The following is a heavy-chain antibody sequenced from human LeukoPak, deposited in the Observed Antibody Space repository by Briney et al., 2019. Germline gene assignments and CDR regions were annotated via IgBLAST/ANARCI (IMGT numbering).Heavy chain of an antibody. CDR1: GYTFTSYA. CDR2: INTNTGNP. J-gene: IGHJ4*02. V-gene: IGHV7-4-1*02. CDR3: ARGAFEAYYYDSSGYYSPLAEY. Sequence: ASVKVSCKASGYTFTSYAMNWVRQAPGQGLEWMGWINTNTGNPTYAQGFTGRFVFSLDTSVSTAYLQISSLKAEDTAVYYCARGAFEAYYYDSSGYYSPLAEYWGQGTLVTVSS. D-gene: IGHD3-22*01.